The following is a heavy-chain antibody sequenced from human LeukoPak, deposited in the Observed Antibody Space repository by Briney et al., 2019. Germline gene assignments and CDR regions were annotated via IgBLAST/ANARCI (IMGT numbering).Heavy chain of an antibody. V-gene: IGHV3-11*04. CDR3: AREPRYFDWLSETFDY. J-gene: IGHJ4*02. Sequence: GGSLRLSCAASGFTFSDYYMSWVRQAPGKGLEWVSYISSSSSTIYYADSVKGRFTISRDNAKNSLYLQMNSLRAEDTAVYYCAREPRYFDWLSETFDYWGQGTLVTVSS. D-gene: IGHD3-9*01. CDR1: GFTFSDYY. CDR2: ISSSSSTI.